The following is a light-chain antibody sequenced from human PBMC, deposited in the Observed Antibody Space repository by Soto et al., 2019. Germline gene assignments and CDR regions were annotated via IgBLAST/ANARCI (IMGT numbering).Light chain of an antibody. CDR3: QRYNNWPLT. V-gene: IGKV3-15*01. J-gene: IGKJ4*01. CDR2: DTS. CDR1: QSVSSN. Sequence: EIVLTQSPGTLSLSPGERATLSCRASQSVSSNNLAWYQQRPDQTPRLLIYDTSARATGVPARFSGSRSGPEFTLTINSLQSEDFAIYYCQRYNNWPLTFGGGTKVESK.